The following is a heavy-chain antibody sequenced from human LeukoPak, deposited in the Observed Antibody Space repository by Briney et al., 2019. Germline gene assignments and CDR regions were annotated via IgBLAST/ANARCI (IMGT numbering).Heavy chain of an antibody. D-gene: IGHD3-22*01. Sequence: GGSLRLSCAASGFTFSSYSMNWVRQAPGKGLEWVSSISSSSSYIYYADSVKGRFTISRDNAKNSLYLQMNSLRAEDTAVYYCASDRSPYYDSSGYYRLPFYYYYYGMDVWGQGTTVAVSS. V-gene: IGHV3-21*01. J-gene: IGHJ6*02. CDR1: GFTFSSYS. CDR2: ISSSSSYI. CDR3: ASDRSPYYDSSGYYRLPFYYYYYGMDV.